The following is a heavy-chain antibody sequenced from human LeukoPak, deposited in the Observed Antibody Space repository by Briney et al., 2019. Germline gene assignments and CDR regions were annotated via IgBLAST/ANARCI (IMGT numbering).Heavy chain of an antibody. Sequence: GGSLRLSCAASGFTFSDYYMSWIRQAPGKGLEWVSYISSSGSTIYYADSVKGRFTISRDNAKNSLYLQMNSLRAEDTAVYYCARDLKFGRWFGEGSNAFDIWGQGTMITVSS. D-gene: IGHD3-10*01. V-gene: IGHV3-11*01. CDR1: GFTFSDYY. CDR2: ISSSGSTI. J-gene: IGHJ3*02. CDR3: ARDLKFGRWFGEGSNAFDI.